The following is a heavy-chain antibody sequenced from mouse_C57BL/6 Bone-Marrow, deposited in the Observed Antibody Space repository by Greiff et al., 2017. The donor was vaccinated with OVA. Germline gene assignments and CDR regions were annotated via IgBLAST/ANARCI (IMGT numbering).Heavy chain of an antibody. D-gene: IGHD1-1*01. V-gene: IGHV1-69*01. CDR3: LLSTTVVANDAMDY. CDR2: IDPSDSYT. J-gene: IGHJ4*01. CDR1: GYTFTSYW. Sequence: QVQLQQPGAELVMPGASVKLSCKASGYTFTSYWMHWVKQRPGQGLEWIGEIDPSDSYTNYTQKFKGKSTLTVDKSSSTAYMQLSSLTSEDSAVYYCLLSTTVVANDAMDYWGQGTSVTVSS.